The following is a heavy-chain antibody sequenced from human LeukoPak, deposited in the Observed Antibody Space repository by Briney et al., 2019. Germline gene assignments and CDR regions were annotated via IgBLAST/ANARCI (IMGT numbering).Heavy chain of an antibody. D-gene: IGHD6-13*01. J-gene: IGHJ3*02. CDR2: IYSGGST. CDR3: ARGQQLVLGAFDI. Sequence: GGSLRLSCAASGFTVSSNYMSWVRQAPGKGLEWVSVIYSGGSTYDADSVKGRFTISTENSKHTPYLQMNSLRAEDTAFYYCARGQQLVLGAFDIWGHGTIVTVSS. V-gene: IGHV3-66*01. CDR1: GFTVSSNY.